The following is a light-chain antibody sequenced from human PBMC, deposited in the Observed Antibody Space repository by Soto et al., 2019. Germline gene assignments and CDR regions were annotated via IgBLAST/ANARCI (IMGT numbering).Light chain of an antibody. CDR2: GAS. CDR1: QSVSSSY. Sequence: EIVLTQSKVNLSWSPGERATLSCMSSQSVSSSYLAWYQQKPGQAPRLLIYGASSRATGIPDRFSGSGSGTDFTLTISRLEPEDFAVYYCQQYGSSPWTFGQGTNVDI. CDR3: QQYGSSPWT. V-gene: IGKV3-20*01. J-gene: IGKJ1*01.